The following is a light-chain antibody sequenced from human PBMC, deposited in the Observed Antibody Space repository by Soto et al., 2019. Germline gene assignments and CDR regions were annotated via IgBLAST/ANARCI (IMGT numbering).Light chain of an antibody. J-gene: IGKJ2*01. CDR2: TIS. CDR1: QDVRND. Sequence: AVQMTQSPSSLSASVGDRVTITCRASQDVRNDLGWYQQKPGQAPKLLIYTISTIQSGVPSRFSGSGSGTDFTLAISSLQPEDSATYYCLQDASYPYTFGQGTNLEI. CDR3: LQDASYPYT. V-gene: IGKV1-6*01.